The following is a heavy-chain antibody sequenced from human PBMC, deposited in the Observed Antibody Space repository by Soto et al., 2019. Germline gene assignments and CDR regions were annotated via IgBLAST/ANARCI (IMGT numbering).Heavy chain of an antibody. CDR1: GGSISSGGYS. J-gene: IGHJ6*02. V-gene: IGHV4-30-2*01. Sequence: SETLSLTCAVSGGSISSGGYSWSWIRQPPGKGLEWIGYIYHSGSTYYNPSLKSRVTISVDRSKNQFSLKLSSVTAADTAVYYCAKGLYDYTVRYGMDVWGQGTTVTVSS. CDR3: AKGLYDYTVRYGMDV. D-gene: IGHD5-12*01. CDR2: IYHSGST.